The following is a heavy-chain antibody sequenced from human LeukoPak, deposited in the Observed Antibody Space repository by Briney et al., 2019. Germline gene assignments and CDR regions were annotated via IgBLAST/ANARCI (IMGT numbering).Heavy chain of an antibody. V-gene: IGHV3-21*01. CDR2: ISSSSSYI. J-gene: IGHJ4*02. D-gene: IGHD5-18*01. CDR3: ARENVDTAKIDY. CDR1: GFTFSSYS. Sequence: GGSLRLFCAASGFTFSSYSMNWVRQAPGKGLEWVSSISSSSSYIYYADSVKGRFTISRDNAKNSLYLQMNSLRAEDTAVYYCARENVDTAKIDYWGQGTLVTVSS.